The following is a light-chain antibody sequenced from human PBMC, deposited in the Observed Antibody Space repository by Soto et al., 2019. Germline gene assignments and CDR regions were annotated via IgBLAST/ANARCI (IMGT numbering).Light chain of an antibody. J-gene: IGLJ3*02. CDR2: SNN. CDR1: SSNIGSNT. Sequence: QPVLTQPPSASGTAGQRVSISCSGSSSNIGSNTVNWYQQLPGTAPKLLMYSNNQRPSGVPDRFSGSKSGTSASLAISGLQSEDEADYYCATWDDSLNGPVFGGGTKLTVL. V-gene: IGLV1-44*01. CDR3: ATWDDSLNGPV.